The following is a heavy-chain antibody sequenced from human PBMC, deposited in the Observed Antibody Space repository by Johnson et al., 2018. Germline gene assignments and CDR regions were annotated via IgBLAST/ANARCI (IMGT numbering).Heavy chain of an antibody. CDR1: GFTFSTYG. CDR3: AREYDSSGYYLEYFQH. CDR2: IWHDGSNK. J-gene: IGHJ1*01. V-gene: IGHV3-33*01. D-gene: IGHD3-22*01. Sequence: QVQLVESGGGVVQPGRSLRLSCAASGFTFSTYGMHWVRQAPGKGLEWVALIWHDGSNKNYADSVKGRFTISSDNSKNTLYLQMNSLRAEDKAVSYCAREYDSSGYYLEYFQHWGQGTLVTVSS.